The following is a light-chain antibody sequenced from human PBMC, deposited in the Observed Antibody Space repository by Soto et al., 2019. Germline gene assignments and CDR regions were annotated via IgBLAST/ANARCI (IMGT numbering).Light chain of an antibody. CDR3: QSYDSSLSGSWV. V-gene: IGLV1-40*01. CDR1: SSNIGAGSD. Sequence: QAVLTQPPSVSGAPGQRVTISCTGSSSNIGAGSDVHWYQQLPGTAPKLLIYGNSNRPSGVPDRFSGSKSVTSASLAITGLQAEDEADYYCQSYDSSLSGSWVFGGGTKLTVL. J-gene: IGLJ3*02. CDR2: GNS.